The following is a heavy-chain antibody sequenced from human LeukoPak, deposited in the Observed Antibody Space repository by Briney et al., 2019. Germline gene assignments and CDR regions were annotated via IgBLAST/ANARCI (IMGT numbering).Heavy chain of an antibody. D-gene: IGHD2-15*01. V-gene: IGHV1-18*01. J-gene: IGHJ6*02. CDR2: ISPFNWNT. CDR1: GYTFTNYG. Sequence: GASVKVSCKASGYTFTNYGISWVRQAAGQGLDWMGLISPFNWNTVYTQKVQGRVTMDTDTSTSTVYMEVRSLRSDDAAVYYCARDLDIVVVAAALRHYGLDVWGQGTTVTVSS. CDR3: ARDLDIVVVAAALRHYGLDV.